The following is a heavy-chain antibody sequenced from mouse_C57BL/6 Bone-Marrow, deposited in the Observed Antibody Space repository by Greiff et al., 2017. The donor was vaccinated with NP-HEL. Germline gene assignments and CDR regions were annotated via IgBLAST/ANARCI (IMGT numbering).Heavy chain of an antibody. D-gene: IGHD1-1*01. CDR2: ISGGGGNT. Sequence: DVQLVESGGGLVKPGGSLKLSCAASGFTFSSYTMSWVRQTPEKRLEWVATISGGGGNTYYPDSVKGRFTISRDNAKNTLYLQMSSLRSEDTALYYCARHNYGSSYRWYFDVWGTGTTVTVSS. CDR1: GFTFSSYT. CDR3: ARHNYGSSYRWYFDV. J-gene: IGHJ1*03. V-gene: IGHV5-9*01.